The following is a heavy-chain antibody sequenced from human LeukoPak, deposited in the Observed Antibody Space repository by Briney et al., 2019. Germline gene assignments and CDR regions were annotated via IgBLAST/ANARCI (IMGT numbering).Heavy chain of an antibody. CDR3: ARIKSSNKEPTIGSYFFS. J-gene: IGHJ5*02. CDR1: GYTFTGYY. V-gene: IGHV1-2*02. CDR2: INPTSGGT. D-gene: IGHD1-26*01. Sequence: ASVKVSCKASGYTFTGYYMHWVRQAPGQGPEWMGWINPTSGGTNYGQKFQGRVTMTRDTSISTAYMELSRLRSDDTAVYYCARIKSSNKEPTIGSYFFSWGQGTLVTVSS.